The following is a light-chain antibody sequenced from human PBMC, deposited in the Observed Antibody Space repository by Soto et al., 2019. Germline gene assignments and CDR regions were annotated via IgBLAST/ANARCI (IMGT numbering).Light chain of an antibody. CDR3: VSWDSILSAYV. CDR1: SSNIGGNS. J-gene: IGLJ1*01. Sequence: QSVMTQPPSVSAAPGQKVTISCSGSSSNIGGNSVSWYQQLPGTAPKLLIYDVNKRPSGIPDRFSGSKSGTSATLGITGFQTGDEADYYCVSWDSILSAYVFGTGTKLTVL. V-gene: IGLV1-51*01. CDR2: DVN.